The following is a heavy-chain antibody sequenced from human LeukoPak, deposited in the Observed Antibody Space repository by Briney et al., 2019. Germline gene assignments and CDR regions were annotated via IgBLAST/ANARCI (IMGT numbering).Heavy chain of an antibody. Sequence: SETLSLTCAVYGGSFSGYYWSWIRQPPGKGLEWIGSIYYSGSTYYNPSLKSRVTISVDTSKNQFSLKLSSVTAADTAVYYCASYHSSSWDTNWFDPWGQGTLVTVSS. J-gene: IGHJ5*02. CDR1: GGSFSGYY. D-gene: IGHD6-13*01. CDR3: ASYHSSSWDTNWFDP. CDR2: IYYSGST. V-gene: IGHV4-34*01.